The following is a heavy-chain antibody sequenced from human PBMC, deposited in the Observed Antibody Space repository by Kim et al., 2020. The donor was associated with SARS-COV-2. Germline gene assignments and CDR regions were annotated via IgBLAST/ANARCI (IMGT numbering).Heavy chain of an antibody. CDR3: AGGGDYYDILTGYSYAFDI. Sequence: GGSLRLSCAASGFTFSSYAMHWVRQAPGKGLEWVAVIWYDGSNKYYADSVKGRFTISRDNSKNTLYLQMNSLRAEDTAVYYCAGGGDYYDILTGYSYAFDIWGQGTMVTVSS. J-gene: IGHJ3*02. V-gene: IGHV3-33*01. CDR2: IWYDGSNK. CDR1: GFTFSSYA. D-gene: IGHD3-9*01.